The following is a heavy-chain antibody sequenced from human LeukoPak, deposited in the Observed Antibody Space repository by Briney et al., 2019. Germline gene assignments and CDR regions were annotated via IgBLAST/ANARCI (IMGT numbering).Heavy chain of an antibody. D-gene: IGHD1-1*01. J-gene: IGHJ4*02. CDR1: GFTFSNSW. CDR3: AKSRPGSANWALQIFDN. Sequence: GGSLRLSCAGSGFTFSNSWMGWVRQAPGKGLEWVANVQHIGGETYYVDSVKGRFTISRDNAKNSVYLQMNSLRAEDTAVYFCAKSRPGSANWALQIFDNWGQGTLVTVSS. V-gene: IGHV3-7*03. CDR2: VQHIGGET.